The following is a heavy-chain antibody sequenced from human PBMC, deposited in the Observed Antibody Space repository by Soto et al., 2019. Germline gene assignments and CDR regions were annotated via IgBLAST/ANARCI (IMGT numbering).Heavy chain of an antibody. J-gene: IGHJ4*02. CDR3: ARVDPNGYSDF. Sequence: SETLSLTCTVSGGSINNNYWTWVRQPPRKGLEWIAYIHSGGNTNYNPSLKSRAIMSIDTSKNQFSLELRSATAADTAVYFCARVDPNGYSDFWGQGTLVTVSS. CDR2: IHSGGNT. V-gene: IGHV4-59*01. D-gene: IGHD4-17*01. CDR1: GGSINNNY.